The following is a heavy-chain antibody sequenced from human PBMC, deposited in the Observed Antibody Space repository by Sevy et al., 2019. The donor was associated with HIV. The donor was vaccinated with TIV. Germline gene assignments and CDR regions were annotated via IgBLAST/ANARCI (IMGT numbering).Heavy chain of an antibody. V-gene: IGHV3-53*01. D-gene: IGHD6-19*01. Sequence: GGSLRLSCAASGFTVSSNYMSWVRQAPGKGLEWVSVIYSGGSTYYADSVKGRFTISRDNSKNTLYLQMNSLRAEDTAVYYCARDIGYSSGWYYFDYWGQRTLVTVSS. CDR2: IYSGGST. CDR3: ARDIGYSSGWYYFDY. J-gene: IGHJ4*02. CDR1: GFTVSSNY.